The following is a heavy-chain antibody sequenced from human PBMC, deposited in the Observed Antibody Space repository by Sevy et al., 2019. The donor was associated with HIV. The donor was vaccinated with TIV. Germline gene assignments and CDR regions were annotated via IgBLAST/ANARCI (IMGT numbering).Heavy chain of an antibody. CDR3: ARDGSYFNYYGSGSSIRY. CDR1: GYSISSGYY. Sequence: SETLSLTCTVSGYSISSGYYWGWIRQPPGKGLEWIGSIYHSGSTYYNPSLKSRVTISVDTSKNQFSLKLGSVTAADTAVYYCARDGSYFNYYGSGSSIRYWGQGTLVTVSS. CDR2: IYHSGST. D-gene: IGHD3-10*01. J-gene: IGHJ4*02. V-gene: IGHV4-38-2*02.